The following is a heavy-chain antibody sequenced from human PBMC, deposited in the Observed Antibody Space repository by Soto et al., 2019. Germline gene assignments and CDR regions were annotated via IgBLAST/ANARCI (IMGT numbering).Heavy chain of an antibody. CDR1: GFTFSSYG. J-gene: IGHJ6*02. Sequence: PGGSLRLTCAASGFTFSSYGMHWVRQAPGKGLEWVAVISYDGSNKYYADSVKGRLTISRDNSKNTLYLQMNSLRAEDTAVYYCAKDLVGATTDYYYGMDVWGQGTTVTVSS. CDR3: AKDLVGATTDYYYGMDV. D-gene: IGHD1-26*01. CDR2: ISYDGSNK. V-gene: IGHV3-30*18.